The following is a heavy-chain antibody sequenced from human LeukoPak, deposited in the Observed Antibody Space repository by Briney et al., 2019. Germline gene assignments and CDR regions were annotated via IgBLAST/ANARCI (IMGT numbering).Heavy chain of an antibody. CDR3: AKMNVLTGYYTPNFDF. Sequence: GGFLRLSCSASGFTFSSSAMSWVRQAPRKGLEWVSVVSGSGSSTDYADSVKGRFTISRDNSKNTLYLQMSSLSAEDTAVYYCAKMNVLTGYYTPNFDFWGQGTLVTVSS. CDR1: GFTFSSSA. V-gene: IGHV3-23*01. CDR2: VSGSGSST. D-gene: IGHD3-9*01. J-gene: IGHJ4*02.